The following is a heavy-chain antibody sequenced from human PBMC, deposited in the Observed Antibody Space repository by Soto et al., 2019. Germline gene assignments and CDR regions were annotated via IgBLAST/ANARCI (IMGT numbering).Heavy chain of an antibody. J-gene: IGHJ6*02. CDR3: ARYCSSTSCYHYYYYGMDV. CDR1: GYSFTSYW. CDR2: IDPSDSYT. V-gene: IGHV5-10-1*01. Sequence: PGESMKISCKGSGYSFTSYWISWVRQRPGKGLEWMGRIDPSDSYTNYSPSFQGHVTISADKSISTAYLQWSSLKASDTAMYYCARYCSSTSCYHYYYYGMDVWGQGTTVTVSS. D-gene: IGHD2-2*01.